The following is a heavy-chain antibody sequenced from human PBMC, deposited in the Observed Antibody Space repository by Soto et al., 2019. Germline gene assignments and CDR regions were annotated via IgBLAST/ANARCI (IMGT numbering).Heavy chain of an antibody. D-gene: IGHD5-12*01. Sequence: EVQLVESGGGLVQPGGSLRLSCAASGFTFSSYSMNWVRQAPGKGLEWVSYISSSSSTIYYADSVKGRFTISRDNAKNSLYLQMNSLRAEDTAVYYGARERVYSGYDSGWFDPWGQGTLVTVSS. CDR2: ISSSSSTI. J-gene: IGHJ5*02. CDR1: GFTFSSYS. CDR3: ARERVYSGYDSGWFDP. V-gene: IGHV3-48*01.